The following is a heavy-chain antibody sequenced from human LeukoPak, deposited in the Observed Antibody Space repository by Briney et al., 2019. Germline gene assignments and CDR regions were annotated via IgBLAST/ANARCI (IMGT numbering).Heavy chain of an antibody. D-gene: IGHD2-2*01. CDR3: ARAEYQLPYYFDY. CDR2: MWNDGSNK. V-gene: IGHV3-33*01. Sequence: GRSLRFSCTASGFTFSSYGVHWVRQAPGKGLVWVAVMWNDGSNKYYADSVKGRFTISRENSKNTLYLQMNSLRAEDTAVYYCARAEYQLPYYFDYWGQGTLVTVSS. CDR1: GFTFSSYG. J-gene: IGHJ4*02.